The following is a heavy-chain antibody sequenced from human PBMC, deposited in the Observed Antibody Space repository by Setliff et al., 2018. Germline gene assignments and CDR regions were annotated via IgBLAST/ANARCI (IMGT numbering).Heavy chain of an antibody. CDR3: ARAHTWSLPNDNSGYPGWFDP. V-gene: IGHV4-59*08. CDR2: IYYSGST. Sequence: SETLSLTCTVSGGSISSYYWSWIRQPPGKGLEWIGYIYYSGSTNYNPSLKSRVTISVDKSKNQFSLNLSSVTAADTAVYYCARAHTWSLPNDNSGYPGWFDPWGQGTLVTVSS. J-gene: IGHJ5*02. CDR1: GGSISSYY. D-gene: IGHD3-22*01.